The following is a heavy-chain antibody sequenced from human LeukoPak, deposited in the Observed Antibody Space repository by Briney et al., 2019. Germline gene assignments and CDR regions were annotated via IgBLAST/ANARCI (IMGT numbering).Heavy chain of an antibody. J-gene: IGHJ3*02. V-gene: IGHV4-39*07. CDR2: IYYSGST. Sequence: SETLSLTCTVSGGSISSSSYYWGWIRQPPGKGLEWIGSIYYSGSTYYNPSLKSRVTISVDTSKNQFSLKLSSVTAADTAVYYCARDFNTATETYYYGSGVRRDAFDIWGQGTMATVSS. D-gene: IGHD3-10*01. CDR1: GGSISSSSYY. CDR3: ARDFNTATETYYYGSGVRRDAFDI.